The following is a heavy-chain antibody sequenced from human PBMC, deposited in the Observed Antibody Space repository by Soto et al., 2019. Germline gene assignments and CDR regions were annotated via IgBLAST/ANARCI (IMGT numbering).Heavy chain of an antibody. Sequence: QVQLVQSGAEVKKPGASVKVSCKASGYTFTSYGISWVRQAPGQGLEWMGWINAYNGNTNYAQKLQGRVTMTTDTSTSTAYMELRSLRSDDTAVYYCARDWTYYDSRRHYSAAIAIWGQGTLVTVPS. CDR1: GYTFTSYG. V-gene: IGHV1-18*01. D-gene: IGHD3-22*01. CDR2: INAYNGNT. CDR3: ARDWTYYDSRRHYSAAIAI. J-gene: IGHJ3*02.